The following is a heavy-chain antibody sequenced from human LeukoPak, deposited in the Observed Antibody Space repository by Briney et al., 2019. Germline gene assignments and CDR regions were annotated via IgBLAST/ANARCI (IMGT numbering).Heavy chain of an antibody. J-gene: IGHJ4*02. D-gene: IGHD1-1*01. Sequence: GGSLRLSCAASGFTLSSYAMSWVRQAPGKGLEWVSAISGSGGSTYYADSVKGRFTISRDNSKNTLYLQMNSLRAEDTAVYYCAKGGLKLEPCIHFDYWGQGTLVTVSS. V-gene: IGHV3-23*01. CDR2: ISGSGGST. CDR3: AKGGLKLEPCIHFDY. CDR1: GFTLSSYA.